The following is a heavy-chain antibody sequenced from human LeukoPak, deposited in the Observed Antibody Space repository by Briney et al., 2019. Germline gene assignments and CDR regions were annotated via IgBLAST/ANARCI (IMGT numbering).Heavy chain of an antibody. Sequence: PSETLSLTCAVYGGSFSGYYWSWIRQPPGKGLEWIGEINHSGSTNYSPSLKSRVTISVDTSKNQFSLKLSSVTAADTAVYYCARWGVLLRARGSDYWGQGTLVTVSS. CDR2: INHSGST. V-gene: IGHV4-34*01. J-gene: IGHJ4*02. D-gene: IGHD3-10*01. CDR1: GGSFSGYY. CDR3: ARWGVLLRARGSDY.